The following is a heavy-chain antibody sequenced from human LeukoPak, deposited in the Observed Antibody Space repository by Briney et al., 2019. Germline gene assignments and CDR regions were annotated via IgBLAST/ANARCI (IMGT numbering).Heavy chain of an antibody. CDR2: INPNSGGT. V-gene: IGHV1-2*02. J-gene: IGHJ4*02. D-gene: IGHD3-22*01. CDR3: ARGASSGYVNLDY. CDR1: GYTVTGYY. Sequence: ASVKVSCKASGYTVTGYYMHWVRQAPGQGLEWMGWINPNSGGTNYAQKFQGRVTMTRDTSISTAYMELSRLRSDDTAMYYCARGASSGYVNLDYWGQGTLVTVSS.